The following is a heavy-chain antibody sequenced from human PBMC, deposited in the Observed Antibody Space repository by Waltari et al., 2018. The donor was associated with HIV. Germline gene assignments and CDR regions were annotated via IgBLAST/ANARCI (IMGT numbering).Heavy chain of an antibody. D-gene: IGHD6-6*01. J-gene: IGHJ4*02. V-gene: IGHV3-53*02. Sequence: EVQLVETGGGLIQPGGSLRLSCAASGFTVSINYMSWVRQAPGKGLWWVSVIYGGGSTYYADSVKGRFTISRDNSKNTLYLQMNSLRAEDTAVYYCARTGAARRYFDYWGQGTLVTVSS. CDR1: GFTVSINY. CDR2: IYGGGST. CDR3: ARTGAARRYFDY.